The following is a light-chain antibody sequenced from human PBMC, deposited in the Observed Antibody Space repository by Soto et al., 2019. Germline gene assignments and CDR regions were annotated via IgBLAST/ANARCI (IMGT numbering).Light chain of an antibody. CDR1: QSISSW. CDR2: KAS. J-gene: IGKJ2*01. V-gene: IGKV1-5*03. CDR3: QQYNSYPYT. Sequence: DIQMTQSPSTLSASVGDRVTITCRASQSISSWLAWYQQKPGKAPKLVIYKASSLESGVPSRFSGSGSGTEFTLTISSLQPDDFATYSCQQYNSYPYTFGQGTKLEIK.